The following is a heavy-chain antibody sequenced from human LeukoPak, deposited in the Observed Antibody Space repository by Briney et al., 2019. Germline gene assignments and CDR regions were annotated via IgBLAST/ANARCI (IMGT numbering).Heavy chain of an antibody. D-gene: IGHD2-21*02. CDR1: GFTFSSYG. J-gene: IGHJ4*02. CDR3: AKDPTNYIVVVTAIGTFDY. Sequence: GRSLRLSCAASGFTFSSYGMHWVRQAPGKGLEWVAVISYDGSNKYYADSVKGRFTISRDNSKNTLYLQMNSLRAEDTAVYYCAKDPTNYIVVVTAIGTFDYWGQGTLVTVSS. V-gene: IGHV3-30*18. CDR2: ISYDGSNK.